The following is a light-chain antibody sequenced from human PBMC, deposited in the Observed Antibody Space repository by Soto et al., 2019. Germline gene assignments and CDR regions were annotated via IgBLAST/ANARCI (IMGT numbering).Light chain of an antibody. V-gene: IGLV2-14*01. CDR3: SSYTSSSSYV. Sequence: QSALTQPASVSGSPGQSITISCTGTSSDVGGYNYVSWYQQHPGKAPKLMIYDVSNRPSGVSNRFSGSKSGNTASLTISGXXXXXEXXYYCSSYTSSSSYVFGTGTKLTVL. CDR1: SSDVGGYNY. CDR2: DVS. J-gene: IGLJ1*01.